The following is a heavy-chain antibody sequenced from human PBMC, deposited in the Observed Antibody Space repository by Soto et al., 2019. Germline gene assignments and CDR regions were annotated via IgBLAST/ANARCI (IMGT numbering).Heavy chain of an antibody. D-gene: IGHD2-15*01. V-gene: IGHV4-59*02. CDR1: GGSVSSYY. Sequence: SETLSLTCTVSGGSVSSYYWSWIRQPPGKGLEWIGYIYYSGSTNYNPSLKSRVTISVDTSKNQFSLKLSSVTAADTAVYYCASTYAGYCSGGSCLDAFDIWGQGTMVTVSS. J-gene: IGHJ3*02. CDR3: ASTYAGYCSGGSCLDAFDI. CDR2: IYYSGST.